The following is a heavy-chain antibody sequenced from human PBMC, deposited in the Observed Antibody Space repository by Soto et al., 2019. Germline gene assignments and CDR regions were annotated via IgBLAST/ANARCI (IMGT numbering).Heavy chain of an antibody. CDR1: GFTFSSYW. Sequence: GGSLRLSCAASGFTFSSYWMSWVRQAPGKGLEWVANIKQDGSEKYYVDSVKGRFTISRDNAKNSLYLQMNSLRAEDTAGYYCARDGFFSSGWSEYFQHWGQGTLVTVSS. CDR2: IKQDGSEK. V-gene: IGHV3-7*01. J-gene: IGHJ1*01. D-gene: IGHD6-19*01. CDR3: ARDGFFSSGWSEYFQH.